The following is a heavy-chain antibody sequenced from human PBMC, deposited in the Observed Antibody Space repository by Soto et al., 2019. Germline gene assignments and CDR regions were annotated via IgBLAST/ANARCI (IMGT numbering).Heavy chain of an antibody. Sequence: VGSLRLSCEVSGFTFSSYGMTWVRQAPGKGLEWVSSLSNSGDSTHYADSVKGRFTIFRDNSKSTLYLQMNSLRAEDTAVYYCAKDPALITGDEYMDVWGQGTTVTVSS. J-gene: IGHJ6*02. CDR2: LSNSGDST. CDR3: AKDPALITGDEYMDV. D-gene: IGHD1-20*01. V-gene: IGHV3-23*01. CDR1: GFTFSSYG.